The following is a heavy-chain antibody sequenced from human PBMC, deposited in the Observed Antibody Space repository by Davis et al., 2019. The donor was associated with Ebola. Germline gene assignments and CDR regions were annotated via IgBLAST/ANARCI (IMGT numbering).Heavy chain of an antibody. CDR3: ARGMVAAPYYYYGMDV. D-gene: IGHD2-15*01. CDR2: INSDGSST. CDR1: GFTFSSYW. Sequence: HTGGSLRLSCAASGFTFSSYWMHWVRQAPGKGLVWVSRINSDGSSTSYADSVKDRFTISRDNAKNTLYLQMNSLRAEDTAVYYCARGMVAAPYYYYGMDVWGQGTTVTVSS. V-gene: IGHV3-74*01. J-gene: IGHJ6*02.